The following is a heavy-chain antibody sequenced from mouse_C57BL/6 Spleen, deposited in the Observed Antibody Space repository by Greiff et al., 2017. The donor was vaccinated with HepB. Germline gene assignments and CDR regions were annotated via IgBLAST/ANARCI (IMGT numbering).Heavy chain of an antibody. D-gene: IGHD1-1*01. CDR3: ARYGSSYGFAY. V-gene: IGHV1-59*01. Sequence: QVQLQQPGAELVRPGTSVKLYCKASGYTFTSYWMHWVKQRPGQGLEWIGVIDPSDSYTNYNQKFKGKATLTVDTSSSTAYMQLSSLTSEDSAVYYCARYGSSYGFAYWGQGTLVTVSA. CDR1: GYTFTSYW. CDR2: IDPSDSYT. J-gene: IGHJ3*01.